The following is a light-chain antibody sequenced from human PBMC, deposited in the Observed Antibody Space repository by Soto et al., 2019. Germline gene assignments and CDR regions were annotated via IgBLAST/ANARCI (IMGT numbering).Light chain of an antibody. CDR3: QQSYSTPRT. V-gene: IGKV1-39*01. J-gene: IGKJ4*01. CDR2: AAS. Sequence: DIQMTQSPSSLSASVGDRVTITCRASQSISSYLNWYQQKPGKAPKLLIYAASSLQSGVPSRFCGSGSGTDFTLTISSLQPEDFATYYCQQSYSTPRTFGGGTKVEIK. CDR1: QSISSY.